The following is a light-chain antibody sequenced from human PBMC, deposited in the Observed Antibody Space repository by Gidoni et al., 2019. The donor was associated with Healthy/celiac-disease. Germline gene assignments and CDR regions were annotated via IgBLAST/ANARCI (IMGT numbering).Light chain of an antibody. CDR3: QQSYSTPPI. J-gene: IGKJ3*01. CDR1: QSISSY. V-gene: IGKV1-39*01. Sequence: DIQMTQSPSSLSASVGDRVTITCRASQSISSYLNWYQQKPGKAPKLLIYAASSLQSGVPSRFSGSGSGTDFTLTISSLQPEDFATYYCQQSYSTPPIFXPXTKVDIK. CDR2: AAS.